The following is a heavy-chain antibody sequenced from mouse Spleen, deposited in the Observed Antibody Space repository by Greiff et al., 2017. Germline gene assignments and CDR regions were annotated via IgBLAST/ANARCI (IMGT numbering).Heavy chain of an antibody. Sequence: EVKLMESGGGLVKLGGSLKLSCAASGFTFSSYAMSWVRQTPEKRLEWVATISSGGGNTYYPDSVKGRFTISRDNAKNTLYLQMSSLKSEDTAMYYCARQDYGNSLAYWGQGTLVTVSA. CDR1: GFTFSSYA. CDR2: ISSGGGNT. V-gene: IGHV5-9*04. D-gene: IGHD2-1*01. J-gene: IGHJ3*01. CDR3: ARQDYGNSLAY.